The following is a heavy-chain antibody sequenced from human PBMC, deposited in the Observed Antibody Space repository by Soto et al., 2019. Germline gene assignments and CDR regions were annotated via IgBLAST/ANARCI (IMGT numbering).Heavy chain of an antibody. CDR3: AKDFSFRLIVGATSFDY. CDR1: GFTFSSYA. CDR2: ISGSGGST. Sequence: GGSLRLSCAASGFTFSSYAMSWVRQAPGKGLEWVSAISGSGGSTYYADSVKGRFTISRDNSKNTLYLQMNSLRAEDTAVYYCAKDFSFRLIVGATSFDYWGQGTLVTVSS. J-gene: IGHJ4*02. D-gene: IGHD1-26*01. V-gene: IGHV3-23*01.